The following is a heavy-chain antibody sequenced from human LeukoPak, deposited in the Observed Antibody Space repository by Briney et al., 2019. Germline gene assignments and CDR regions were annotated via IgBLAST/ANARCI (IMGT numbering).Heavy chain of an antibody. Sequence: SETLSLTCTVSGGSISSSSYYWGWIRQPPGKGLEWIGSIYYSGSTYYNPSLKSRVTMSVDTSKNQLSLRLSSVTAADTAVYYCAREEGNWFDPWGQGTLVTVSS. CDR3: AREEGNWFDP. CDR1: GGSISSSSYY. CDR2: IYYSGST. V-gene: IGHV4-39*07. J-gene: IGHJ5*02.